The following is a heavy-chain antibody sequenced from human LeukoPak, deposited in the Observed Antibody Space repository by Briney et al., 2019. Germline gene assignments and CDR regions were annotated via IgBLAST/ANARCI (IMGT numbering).Heavy chain of an antibody. CDR3: ARDRIAVAGRYYYYYYMDV. CDR1: GYTFTGYY. V-gene: IGHV1-2*02. CDR2: INPNSGGT. Sequence: ASVKVSCKASGYTFTGYYMHWVRQAPGQGLEWMGWINPNSGGTNYAQKLQGRVTMTRDTSISTAYMELSRLRSDDTAVYYCARDRIAVAGRYYYYYYMDVWGKGTTVTISS. J-gene: IGHJ6*03. D-gene: IGHD6-19*01.